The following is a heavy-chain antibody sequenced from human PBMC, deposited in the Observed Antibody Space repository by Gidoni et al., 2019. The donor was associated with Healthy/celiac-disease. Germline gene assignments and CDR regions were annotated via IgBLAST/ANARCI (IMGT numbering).Heavy chain of an antibody. Sequence: PGKGLEWMGIYPGDSDTRYSPSYQGQVSISADKSISPAYLPWSSLKASDTAMYYCARGGPYYYYGMDVWGQGTTVTVSS. CDR3: ARGGPYYYYGMDV. J-gene: IGHJ6*02. CDR2: YPGDSDT. V-gene: IGHV5-51*01. D-gene: IGHD3-16*01.